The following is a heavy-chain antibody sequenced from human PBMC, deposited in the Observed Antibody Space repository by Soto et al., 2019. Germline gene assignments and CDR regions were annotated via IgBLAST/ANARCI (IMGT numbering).Heavy chain of an antibody. CDR3: SGWVGPDYNY. Sequence: EVQLVQSGGGLVQPGGSLRLSCVGSGFTFTDFYMNWVRQAPGKGLEWVANIRPDGTETNYVESVRGRFTTSRDNVKNSLFPQMNSLRADDTALYYWSGWVGPDYNYWGQGILVTVYS. CDR1: GFTFTDFY. CDR2: IRPDGTET. V-gene: IGHV3-7*03. D-gene: IGHD4-4*01. J-gene: IGHJ4*02.